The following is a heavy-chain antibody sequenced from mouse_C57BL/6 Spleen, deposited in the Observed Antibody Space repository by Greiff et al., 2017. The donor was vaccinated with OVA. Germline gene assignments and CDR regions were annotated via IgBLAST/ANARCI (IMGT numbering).Heavy chain of an antibody. V-gene: IGHV2-2*01. D-gene: IGHD2-13*01. Sequence: QVQLKQSGPGLVQPSQSLSITCTVSGFSLTSYGVHWVRQSPGKGLEWLGVLWSGGSTDNNAAFISSLSISKDNSKSQFFVKMNSLQADDTAIYDCARNSGDGDYVLYFDYWGQGTTLTVSS. CDR1: GFSLTSYG. J-gene: IGHJ2*01. CDR3: ARNSGDGDYVLYFDY. CDR2: LWSGGST.